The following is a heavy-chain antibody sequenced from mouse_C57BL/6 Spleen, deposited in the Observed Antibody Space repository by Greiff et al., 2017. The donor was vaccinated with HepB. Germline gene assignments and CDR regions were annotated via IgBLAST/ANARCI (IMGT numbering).Heavy chain of an antibody. CDR1: GYTFTSYG. Sequence: VQLQQSGAELARPGASVKLSCKASGYTFTSYGISWVKQRTGQGLEWIGEIYPRSGNTYYNEKFKGKATLTADKSSSTAYMELRSLTSEDSAVYFCSTSPDYYGSSYWYFDVWGTGTTVTVSS. D-gene: IGHD1-1*01. V-gene: IGHV1-81*01. CDR2: IYPRSGNT. CDR3: STSPDYYGSSYWYFDV. J-gene: IGHJ1*03.